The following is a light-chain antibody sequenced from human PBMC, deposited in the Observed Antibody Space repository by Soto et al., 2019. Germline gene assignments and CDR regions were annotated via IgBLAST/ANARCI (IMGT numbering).Light chain of an antibody. V-gene: IGKV3-15*01. CDR2: GAS. CDR3: QQSNKWPYT. Sequence: EIVMTQSPATLSVSPGERATLSCRASQSVSSNLAWYQQKPGQAPRLPFYGASTRATGIPARFSGTGSGTDFTLTISSLQSEDFAVYYCQQSNKWPYTFGQGTKLEIK. CDR1: QSVSSN. J-gene: IGKJ2*01.